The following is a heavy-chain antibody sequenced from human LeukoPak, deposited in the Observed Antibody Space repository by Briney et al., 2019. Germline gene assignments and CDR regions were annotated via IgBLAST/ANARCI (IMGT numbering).Heavy chain of an antibody. V-gene: IGHV3-48*03. D-gene: IGHD6-19*01. CDR2: ISSSGSTI. J-gene: IGHJ4*02. CDR1: GFTFSSYE. Sequence: GGSLRLSCAASGFTFSSYEMNWVRQAPGKGLEWVSYISSSGSTIYYADSVRGRFTISRDNAKNSLYLQMNSLRAEDTAVYYCARRSGIAVAGAFDYWGQGTLVTVSS. CDR3: ARRSGIAVAGAFDY.